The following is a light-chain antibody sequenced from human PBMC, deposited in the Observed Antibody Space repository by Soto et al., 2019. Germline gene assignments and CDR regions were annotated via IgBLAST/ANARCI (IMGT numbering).Light chain of an antibody. V-gene: IGLV2-14*03. CDR2: DVT. CDR1: SSDVGGYNF. Sequence: QSALTQPASLSGSPGQSITISCTGTSSDVGGYNFVSWYQQLPGSAPKLLIYDVTIRPSGVSDRSSGSKSGTTASLTISGLQAEDEADYYCCSYASSTIYVFGTGTKVTVL. J-gene: IGLJ1*01. CDR3: CSYASSTIYV.